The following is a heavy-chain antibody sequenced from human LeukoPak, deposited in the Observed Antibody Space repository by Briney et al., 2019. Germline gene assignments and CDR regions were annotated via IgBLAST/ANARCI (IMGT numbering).Heavy chain of an antibody. D-gene: IGHD1-26*01. Sequence: PGRSLRLSCTASGFTFGDYAMSWVRQAPGKGLEWVGFIRSKAYGGTTEYAAPVKGRFTISRDDSKSIAYLQMNSLKTEDTAVYYCTRDPRGSYGPDAFDIWGQGTMVTVSS. CDR2: IRSKAYGGTT. CDR1: GFTFGDYA. J-gene: IGHJ3*02. CDR3: TRDPRGSYGPDAFDI. V-gene: IGHV3-49*04.